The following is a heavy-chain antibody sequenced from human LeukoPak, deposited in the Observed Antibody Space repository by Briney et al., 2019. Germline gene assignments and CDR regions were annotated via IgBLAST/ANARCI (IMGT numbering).Heavy chain of an antibody. J-gene: IGHJ3*02. CDR3: ARDPPPANPAFDI. V-gene: IGHV3-48*01. CDR1: GFTVSSYS. D-gene: IGHD4/OR15-4a*01. Sequence: GGSLRLSCVASGFTVSSYSMNWVRQAPGKGLEGVSYISSGSRAVSYADSVKGRFTISRDNAKNSLYLQMNSLRADDTAVYYCARDPPPANPAFDIWGQGTMVTVSS. CDR2: ISSGSRAV.